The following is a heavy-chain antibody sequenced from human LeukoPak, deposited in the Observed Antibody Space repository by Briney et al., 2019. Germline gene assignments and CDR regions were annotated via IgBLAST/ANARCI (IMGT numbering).Heavy chain of an antibody. CDR1: GFTFSSYA. J-gene: IGHJ4*02. CDR3: ARARYNWNHVLKY. CDR2: INSNGGST. V-gene: IGHV3-64*01. D-gene: IGHD1-14*01. Sequence: GGSLRLSCVASGFTFSSYAMHWVRQTPGKGLEYVSGINSNGGSTHYANSVKGRFTISRDNAKNSLYLQMNSLRAEDTAVYYCARARYNWNHVLKYWGQGTLVTVSS.